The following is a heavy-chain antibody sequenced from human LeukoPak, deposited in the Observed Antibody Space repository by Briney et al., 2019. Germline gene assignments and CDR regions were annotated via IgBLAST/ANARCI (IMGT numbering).Heavy chain of an antibody. CDR1: GCSISSVGYY. CDR3: AKGYSSSPGMFDY. V-gene: IGHV4-30-2*01. CDR2: IVHTGNP. D-gene: IGHD6-13*01. J-gene: IGHJ4*02. Sequence: SETLSLTCTASGCSISSVGYYWSCIRQPPGKGLEWIGYIVHTGNPYYHPSLKSRVTISVDTSKNQFSLKLSSVTAADTAVYYCAKGYSSSPGMFDYWGQGTLVTVPS.